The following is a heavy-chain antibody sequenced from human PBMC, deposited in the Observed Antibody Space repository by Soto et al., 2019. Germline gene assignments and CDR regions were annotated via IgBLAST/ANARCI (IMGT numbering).Heavy chain of an antibody. D-gene: IGHD1-1*01. Sequence: PSETLSLTCPVSGGSVSGGSYFWSWVRQPPGKGLEWIGYFYYSGSTKYNPSLKSRVTILEDTSKNQFSLKLNSVTAADTAVYYCAREGRMGTFDYWGQGALVTVS. J-gene: IGHJ4*02. CDR3: AREGRMGTFDY. V-gene: IGHV4-61*01. CDR1: GGSVSGGSYF. CDR2: FYYSGST.